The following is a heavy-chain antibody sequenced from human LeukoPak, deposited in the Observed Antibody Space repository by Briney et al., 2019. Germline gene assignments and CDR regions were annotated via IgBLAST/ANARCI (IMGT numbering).Heavy chain of an antibody. J-gene: IGHJ4*02. CDR1: GFTFDDYA. D-gene: IGHD2-15*01. CDR2: ISWDSRST. Sequence: GGSLRLSCAASGFTFDDYAMHWVRQSPGKGLQWMSFISWDSRSTYYADSVKGRFTISRDNNKKYVFLQMNSLTAEDTAFYYCVRDSQDCSASTCYFDYWGQGTLVTVSA. CDR3: VRDSQDCSASTCYFDY. V-gene: IGHV3-43D*03.